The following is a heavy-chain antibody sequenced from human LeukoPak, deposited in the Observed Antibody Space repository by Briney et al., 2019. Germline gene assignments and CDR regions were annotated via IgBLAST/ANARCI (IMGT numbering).Heavy chain of an antibody. CDR1: GYSFTSYW. V-gene: IGHV5-51*01. CDR2: IYPGDSGT. J-gene: IGHJ3*02. CDR3: ARHSYDSSGNYLGAFDI. D-gene: IGHD3-22*01. Sequence: GESLKISCKGSGYSFTSYWNGWVRQMPGKGLEWMGIIYPGDSGTRYRPSFQGQVTISADKSISTAYLQWSSLKASDTAMYYCARHSYDSSGNYLGAFDIWGQGTMVTVSS.